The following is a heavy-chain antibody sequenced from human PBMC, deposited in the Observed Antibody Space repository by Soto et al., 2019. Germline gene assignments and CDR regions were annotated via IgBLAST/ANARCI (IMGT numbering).Heavy chain of an antibody. V-gene: IGHV4-30-2*01. D-gene: IGHD3-10*01. CDR1: GGSISSGGYS. CDR3: ARAPRGNYGYPSYIDY. Sequence: SETLSLTCAVSGGSISSGGYSWSWIRQPPGKGLEWIGYIYHSGSTYYNPSLKSRVTISVDRSKNQFSLKLSSVTAADTAVYYCARAPRGNYGYPSYIDYWGQGTLVTVSS. J-gene: IGHJ4*02. CDR2: IYHSGST.